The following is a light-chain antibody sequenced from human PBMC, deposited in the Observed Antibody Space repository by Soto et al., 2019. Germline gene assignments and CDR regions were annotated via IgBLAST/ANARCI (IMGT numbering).Light chain of an antibody. J-gene: IGKJ2*01. CDR1: QGISSY. CDR3: QQYYSYGYT. V-gene: IGKV1-8*01. CDR2: AAS. Sequence: AIRMTQSPSSLSASTGDRVTITCRASQGISSYLAWYQQKPGKAPKLLIYAASTLQSGVPSRFSGSGSGTDFTLTISCLQPEDFATYYGQQYYSYGYTFGQGTKLEIK.